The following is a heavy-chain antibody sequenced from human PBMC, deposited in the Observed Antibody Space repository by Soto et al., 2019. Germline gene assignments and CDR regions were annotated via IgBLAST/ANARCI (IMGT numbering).Heavy chain of an antibody. J-gene: IGHJ4*02. Sequence: QVQLVESGGGVVQPGRSLRLSCAASGFTFSSYGMHWVRQAPGKGLEGVAVIWYDGSNKYYADSVKGRFTISGDISKTTRYLQMNSLRAEDTAVYYCAREKSSGHGGGYFVYWGQGTLVTVSS. D-gene: IGHD6-19*01. V-gene: IGHV3-33*01. CDR1: GFTFSSYG. CDR2: IWYDGSNK. CDR3: AREKSSGHGGGYFVY.